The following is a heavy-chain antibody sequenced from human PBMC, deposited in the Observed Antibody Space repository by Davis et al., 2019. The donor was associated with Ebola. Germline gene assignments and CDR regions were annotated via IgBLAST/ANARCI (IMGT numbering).Heavy chain of an antibody. Sequence: GESLKISCRGSGYTFTNNWISWVRQMPGKGLEWMGRINPSDSNTDYSPSFQGHVTMSADKSITTAYLHWSSLKASDTAMYYCARQRGLGLPFGAFDIWGQGTVVTVSS. CDR3: ARQRGLGLPFGAFDI. CDR2: INPSDSNT. J-gene: IGHJ3*02. D-gene: IGHD1-26*01. V-gene: IGHV5-10-1*01. CDR1: GYTFTNNW.